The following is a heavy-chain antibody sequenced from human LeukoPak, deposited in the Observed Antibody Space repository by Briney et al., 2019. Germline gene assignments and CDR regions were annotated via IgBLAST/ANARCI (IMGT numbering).Heavy chain of an antibody. V-gene: IGHV1-46*01. D-gene: IGHD2-2*01. CDR3: ARQVVGCSSTSCYQTAHLDY. J-gene: IGHJ4*02. Sequence: ASVKVSCKASGYTFTSYYMHWVRQAPGQGLEWMGIINPSGGSTSYAQKSQGRVTMTRDMSTSTVYMELSSLRSEDTAVYYCARQVVGCSSTSCYQTAHLDYWGQGTLVTVSS. CDR2: INPSGGST. CDR1: GYTFTSYY.